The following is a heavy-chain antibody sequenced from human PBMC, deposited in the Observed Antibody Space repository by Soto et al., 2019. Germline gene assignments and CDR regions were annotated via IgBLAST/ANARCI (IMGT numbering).Heavy chain of an antibody. V-gene: IGHV4-30-2*01. D-gene: IGHD6-19*01. CDR3: ARAGDSSGPVALGY. J-gene: IGHJ4*02. CDR2: IYHSGST. CDR1: GGSISSGGSS. Sequence: SETLSLTCAVSGGSISSGGSSWSWIRQPPGKGLEWIGYIYHSGSTYYNPSLKSRVTMSVDRSKNQFSLKLSSVTAADTAVYYCARAGDSSGPVALGYWGQGTLVTVSS.